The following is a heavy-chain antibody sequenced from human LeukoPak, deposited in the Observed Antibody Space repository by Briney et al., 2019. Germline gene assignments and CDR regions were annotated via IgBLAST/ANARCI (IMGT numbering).Heavy chain of an antibody. Sequence: SETLSLTCTVTSGSISGHYWSWIRQPAGKEMQWIGRIYTSGATNYNPSLKSRVTMSIDTSKKKFTLKLTSVTAADTAVYYCARDQYFDFWSSTATPYYFDYWGQGTLVTVSS. CDR2: IYTSGAT. V-gene: IGHV4-4*07. D-gene: IGHD3-3*01. CDR1: SGSISGHY. J-gene: IGHJ4*02. CDR3: ARDQYFDFWSSTATPYYFDY.